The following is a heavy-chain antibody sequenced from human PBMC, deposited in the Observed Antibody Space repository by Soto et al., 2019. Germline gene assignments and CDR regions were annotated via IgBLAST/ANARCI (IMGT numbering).Heavy chain of an antibody. CDR2: AYYSGDT. J-gene: IGHJ5*02. Sequence: SETLSLTCTVSGGSISRYYWSWIRQPPGKGLEWIGYAYYSGDTGYNPSLKSRVTMAVDTSKSQVSLKLSSVTAADTAVYYCARDRSTYGGGGTGEVKENWFDPWGQGALVTVSS. D-gene: IGHD2-8*01. CDR1: GGSISRYY. V-gene: IGHV4-59*01. CDR3: ARDRSTYGGGGTGEVKENWFDP.